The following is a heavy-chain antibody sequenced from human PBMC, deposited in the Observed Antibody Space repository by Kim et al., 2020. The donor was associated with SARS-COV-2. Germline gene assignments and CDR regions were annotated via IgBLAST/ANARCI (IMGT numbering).Heavy chain of an antibody. V-gene: IGHV4-59*01. Sequence: GSTTFRPSLKSRCSISPDTSKNQFSLNLNSLTAANTALYYCARVQYDSFEIWGQGTMVTVSS. CDR2: GST. J-gene: IGHJ3*02. CDR3: ARVQYDSFEI. D-gene: IGHD3-9*01.